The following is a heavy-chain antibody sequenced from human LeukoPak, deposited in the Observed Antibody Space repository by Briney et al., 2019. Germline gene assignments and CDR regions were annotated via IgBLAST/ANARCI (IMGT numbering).Heavy chain of an antibody. D-gene: IGHD3-10*01. Sequence: SETLSLTCTVSGYSISSGYYWGWIRQPPGKGLEWIGSIYHSGSTYYNPSLKSRVTISVDTSKNQFSLKLSSVTAADTAVYYCARDLIGFGSGSPYYYYGMDVWGQGTTVTVSS. V-gene: IGHV4-38-2*02. CDR2: IYHSGST. CDR1: GYSISSGYY. CDR3: ARDLIGFGSGSPYYYYGMDV. J-gene: IGHJ6*02.